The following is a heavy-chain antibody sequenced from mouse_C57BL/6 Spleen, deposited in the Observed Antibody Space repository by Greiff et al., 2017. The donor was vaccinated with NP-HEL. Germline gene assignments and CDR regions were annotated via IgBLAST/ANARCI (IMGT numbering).Heavy chain of an antibody. J-gene: IGHJ2*01. CDR1: GYTFTDYY. CDR3: ARGNGPLDY. D-gene: IGHD1-1*02. Sequence: QVQLQQSGAELVRPGASVKLSCKASGYTFTDYYINWVKQRPGQGLEWIARIYPGSGNTYYNEKFKGKATLTAEKSSSTAYMQLSSLTSEDSAVYFCARGNGPLDYWGQGTTLTVSS. V-gene: IGHV1-76*01. CDR2: IYPGSGNT.